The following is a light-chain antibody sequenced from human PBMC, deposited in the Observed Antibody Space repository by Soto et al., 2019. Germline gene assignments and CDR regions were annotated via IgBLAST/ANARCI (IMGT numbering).Light chain of an antibody. J-gene: IGKJ2*01. Sequence: DIQMTQSPSSLSASVGDRVTITCRASQNIRNYLNWYQQRPGKTPNLLVYAASNLRSGVPSRFSGSGSGTLFTLTITTLQPEDFATYYCQQIHSTSYYNSRQGTKVDIK. CDR3: QQIHSTSYYN. CDR1: QNIRNY. V-gene: IGKV1-39*01. CDR2: AAS.